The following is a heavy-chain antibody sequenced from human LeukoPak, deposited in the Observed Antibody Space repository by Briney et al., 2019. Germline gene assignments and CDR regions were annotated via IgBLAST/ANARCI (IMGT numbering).Heavy chain of an antibody. Sequence: PGGSLRLSCAASGFLFRTYGMNWVRQPPGKGLEWVANINQDESERNYVDSVKGQFTISRDNAKNSLDLQMNSLRAEDTAVYYCARYGNGEWLAHYAFDVWGQGTMVTVAS. D-gene: IGHD6-19*01. CDR1: GFLFRTYG. J-gene: IGHJ3*01. CDR2: INQDESER. CDR3: ARYGNGEWLAHYAFDV. V-gene: IGHV3-7*01.